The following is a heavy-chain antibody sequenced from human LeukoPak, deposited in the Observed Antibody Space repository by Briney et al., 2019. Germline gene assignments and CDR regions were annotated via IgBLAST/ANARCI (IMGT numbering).Heavy chain of an antibody. CDR2: INQSGST. CDR1: GGSFSDYD. J-gene: IGHJ3*02. V-gene: IGHV4-34*01. Sequence: SETLSLTCAVYGGSFSDYDWSWIRQPPGKGLEWIGEINQSGSTNCAPSLKSRVSMSIDTSKSQFSLNLRSVTAADTAVYYCAREGRQWLLDIWGQGTMVTVSS. D-gene: IGHD6-19*01. CDR3: AREGRQWLLDI.